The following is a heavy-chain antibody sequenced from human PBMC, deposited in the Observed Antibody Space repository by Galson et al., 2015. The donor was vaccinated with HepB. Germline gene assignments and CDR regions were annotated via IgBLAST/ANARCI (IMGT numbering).Heavy chain of an antibody. Sequence: SVKVSCKASDYTFSAFGINWVRQAPGQGLEWMGWINIYTNKTNYAQNFQGRVTMTTDTSTRTAYMELRSLRSDDTAVYYCARDRDIVTAYYMSGSFDYWGQGTLVTVSS. V-gene: IGHV1-18*04. D-gene: IGHD3-9*01. CDR1: DYTFSAFG. CDR2: INIYTNKT. J-gene: IGHJ4*02. CDR3: ARDRDIVTAYYMSGSFDY.